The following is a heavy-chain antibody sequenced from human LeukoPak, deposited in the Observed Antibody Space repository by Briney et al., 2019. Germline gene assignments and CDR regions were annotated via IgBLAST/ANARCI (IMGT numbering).Heavy chain of an antibody. J-gene: IGHJ5*02. CDR2: INPNSGGT. D-gene: IGHD6-13*01. Sequence: GASVKVSCKASGYTFTGYYMHWVRQAPGQGLEWMGWINPNSGGTNYAQKFQGRVTMTRDTSISTAYMELSRLRSDDTAVYYCARVVVNSSSHNWFDPWGQGTLVTVSS. V-gene: IGHV1-2*02. CDR3: ARVVVNSSSHNWFDP. CDR1: GYTFTGYY.